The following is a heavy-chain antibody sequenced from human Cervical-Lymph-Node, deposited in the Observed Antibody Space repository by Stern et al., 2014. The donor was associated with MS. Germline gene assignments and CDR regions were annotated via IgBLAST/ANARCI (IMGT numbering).Heavy chain of an antibody. J-gene: IGHJ4*02. CDR2: IYPGDSYT. D-gene: IGHD4-17*01. CDR1: GYSFTANW. V-gene: IGHV5-51*01. Sequence: EVQLVESGAEVKKPGESLKISCKGSGYSFTANWIAWVRQMPGKGLEWMGIIYPGDSYTRYSPSFQGQFTISADKSISTAYLQWSSLKASDTAMYYCARDYGDYAFDYWGQGTLVTVSS. CDR3: ARDYGDYAFDY.